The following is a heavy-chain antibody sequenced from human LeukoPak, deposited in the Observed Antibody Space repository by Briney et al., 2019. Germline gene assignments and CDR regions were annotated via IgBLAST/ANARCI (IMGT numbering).Heavy chain of an antibody. CDR3: ARDRPTRQNIWSGYPNHYMDV. J-gene: IGHJ6*03. CDR2: IRYDGSNK. V-gene: IGHV3-30*02. D-gene: IGHD3-3*01. CDR1: GFTFSSYG. Sequence: PGGSLRLSCAASGFTFSSYGMHWVRQAPGKGLEWVAFIRYDGSNKYYADSVKGRFTISRDNSKNTLYLQMNSLRAEDTAVYYCARDRPTRQNIWSGYPNHYMDVWGKGTTVTVSS.